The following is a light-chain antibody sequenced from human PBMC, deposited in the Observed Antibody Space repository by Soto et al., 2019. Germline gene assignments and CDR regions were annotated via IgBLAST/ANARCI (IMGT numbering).Light chain of an antibody. J-gene: IGKJ3*01. V-gene: IGKV4-1*01. CDR3: QQYFTTPHT. CDR1: QRLFFIPNNKDY. Sequence: EIVMTVSPESLAVSLGERATINCKSSQRLFFIPNNKDYLAWYQQEPGQLANLLIFWASTRESGVPDRCRGGGSGRDLATTISSLQADDARVYNCQQYFTTPHTLGPWTKVDIK. CDR2: WAS.